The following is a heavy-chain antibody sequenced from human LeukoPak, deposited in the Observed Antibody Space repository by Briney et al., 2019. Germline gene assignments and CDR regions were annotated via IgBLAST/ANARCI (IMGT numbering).Heavy chain of an antibody. CDR1: GGSISSSSYY. Sequence: SETLSLTCTVSGGSISSSSYYRGWIRQPPGKGLEWIGSIYYSGSTYYNPSLKSRVTISVDTSKNQFSLKLSSVTAADTAVYYCARRPVYASDLDYWGQGTLVTVSS. CDR3: ARRPVYASDLDY. V-gene: IGHV4-39*01. J-gene: IGHJ4*02. D-gene: IGHD2-8*01. CDR2: IYYSGST.